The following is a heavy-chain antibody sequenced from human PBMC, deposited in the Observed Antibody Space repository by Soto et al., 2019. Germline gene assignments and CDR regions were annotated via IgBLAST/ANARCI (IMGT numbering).Heavy chain of an antibody. D-gene: IGHD3-3*01. CDR1: HYTFTTYT. CDR3: APHEGNYLDF. J-gene: IGHJ5*01. V-gene: IGHV1-18*04. CDR2: IGPNSGNT. Sequence: ASVKVSCKASHYTFTTYTITWVRQAPGQGLEWVGWIGPNSGNTNFAQKFQSRLSLTIDTSTSTAYMELRSLRSDDTAVYYCAPHEGNYLDFWGQGTLVNVS.